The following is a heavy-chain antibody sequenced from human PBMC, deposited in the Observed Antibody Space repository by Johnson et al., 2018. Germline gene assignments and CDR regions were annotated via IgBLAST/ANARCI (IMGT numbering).Heavy chain of an antibody. CDR2: MYHNGKSS. V-gene: IGHV4-59*01. J-gene: IGHJ6*03. Sequence: QEQLQESGPGLVKPSETLSLTCTVSGGSITHYYWNWIRQSPGKGLEWIGLMYHNGKSSDANPSLKSRVTLSVDTSRNLFSLKLSSVTAADTAVYYCSRASYSREFFYYLDVWGNGTTVTVAS. CDR3: SRASYSREFFYYLDV. CDR1: GGSITHYY. D-gene: IGHD1-26*01.